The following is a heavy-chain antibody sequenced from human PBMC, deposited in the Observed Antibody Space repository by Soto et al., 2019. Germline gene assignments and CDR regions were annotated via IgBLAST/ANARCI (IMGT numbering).Heavy chain of an antibody. CDR1: GGSISSSSYY. Sequence: SETVSLTCTVSGGSISSSSYYWGWIRKPPGKGLEWIGSIYYRGSTNYNPSLKSRVTISVDTSRNQFSLKLSSVTAADTAVYYCARRRNFWSAQGIGYFDYWGQGTLVTVSS. V-gene: IGHV4-39*01. J-gene: IGHJ4*02. D-gene: IGHD3-3*01. CDR2: IYYRGST. CDR3: ARRRNFWSAQGIGYFDY.